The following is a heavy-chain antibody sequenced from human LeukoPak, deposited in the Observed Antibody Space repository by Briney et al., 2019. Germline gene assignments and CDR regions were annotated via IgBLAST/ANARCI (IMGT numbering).Heavy chain of an antibody. CDR3: ARSGIAVAGP. CDR1: GGTFSSYA. CDR2: IIPIFGTA. V-gene: IGHV1-69*01. D-gene: IGHD6-19*01. J-gene: IGHJ4*02. Sequence: ASVKVSCKASGGTFSSYAISWVRQAPGRGLEWMGGIIPIFGTANYAQKFQGRVTITADESTSTAYMELSSLRSDDTAVYYCARSGIAVAGPWGQGTLVTVSS.